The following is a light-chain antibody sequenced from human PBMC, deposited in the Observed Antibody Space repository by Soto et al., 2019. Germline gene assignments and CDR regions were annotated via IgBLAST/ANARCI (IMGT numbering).Light chain of an antibody. CDR2: EGS. CDR1: NSDVGSYNL. V-gene: IGLV2-23*03. J-gene: IGLJ2*01. Sequence: QSVLTQPASVSGSPGQSITISCTGTNSDVGSYNLVSWYQQHPGKAPKLMIYEGSKRPSGVSNRFSGSKSGNTASLTISGLQAEDEADYYCCSYAGSSTFEVFGGGTKLTVL. CDR3: CSYAGSSTFEV.